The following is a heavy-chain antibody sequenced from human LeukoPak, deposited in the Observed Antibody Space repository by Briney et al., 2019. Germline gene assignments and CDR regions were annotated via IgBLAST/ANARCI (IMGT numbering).Heavy chain of an antibody. CDR2: IYTSGST. J-gene: IGHJ6*02. CDR1: GGSTSSYY. CDR3: ARSPYCSGGSCHYYYGMDV. V-gene: IGHV4-4*07. Sequence: SETLSLTCTVSGGSTSSYYWSWIRQPAGKGPEWIGRIYTSGSTNYNSSLKSRVTMSVDTSKNQFSLKLSSVTAADTAVYYCARSPYCSGGSCHYYYGMDVWGQGTTVTVSS. D-gene: IGHD2-15*01.